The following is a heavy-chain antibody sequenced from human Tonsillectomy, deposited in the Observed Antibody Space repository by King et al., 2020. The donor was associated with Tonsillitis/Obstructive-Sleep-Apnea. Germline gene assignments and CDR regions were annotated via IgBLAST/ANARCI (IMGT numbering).Heavy chain of an antibody. J-gene: IGHJ3*02. V-gene: IGHV5-51*01. Sequence: VQLVESGAEVKKPGESLKISCKGSGYSFTSYWIVWVRQMPGKGLEWMGIIYPGDSDTRYSPSFQGQVTISAEKSISTAYLQRSSLKASDTAMYYCARHPHTYGFGAFDIWGQGTMVTVSS. CDR1: GYSFTSYW. CDR3: ARHPHTYGFGAFDI. D-gene: IGHD3-16*01. CDR2: IYPGDSDT.